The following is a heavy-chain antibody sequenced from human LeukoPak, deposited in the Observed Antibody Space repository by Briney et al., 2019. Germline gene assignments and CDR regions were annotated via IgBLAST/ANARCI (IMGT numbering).Heavy chain of an antibody. V-gene: IGHV1-2*02. CDR3: ARRGYDSSGYYHFDY. J-gene: IGHJ4*02. Sequence: ASVTVSCKASGYRFTGYYIHWVRQAPGQGLEWMGWITPDSGGTNYAQKFQGRVTMTRDTSISTAYMELRRLGSDDTAVYYCARRGYDSSGYYHFDYWGQGILVTVSS. CDR1: GYRFTGYY. CDR2: ITPDSGGT. D-gene: IGHD3-22*01.